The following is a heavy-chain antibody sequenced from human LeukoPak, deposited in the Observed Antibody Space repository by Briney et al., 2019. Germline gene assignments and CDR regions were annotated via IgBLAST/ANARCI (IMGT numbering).Heavy chain of an antibody. CDR1: GFTFNNYA. V-gene: IGHV3-23*01. CDR2: ISGNGGST. D-gene: IGHD1-26*01. Sequence: PGGSLRLSCAASGFTFNNYAMSWVRQAPGKGLEWVSVISGNGGSTYYADSVKGRFTISRDNSKNTLYLHMNSLRAEDTALYYSAKISSGSYFSPFDFWGQGTLITVSS. CDR3: AKISSGSYFSPFDF. J-gene: IGHJ4*02.